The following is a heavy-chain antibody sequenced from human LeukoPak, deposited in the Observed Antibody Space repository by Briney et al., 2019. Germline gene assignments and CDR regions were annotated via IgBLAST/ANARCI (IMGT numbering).Heavy chain of an antibody. CDR1: GGSISGSSYY. CDR2: IYYSGST. D-gene: IGHD3-3*01. J-gene: IGHJ4*02. CDR3: ARQEADFWSGYSDY. V-gene: IGHV4-39*01. Sequence: PSETLSLTCTVSGGSISGSSYYWGWIRQPPGKGLDWIGSIYYSGSTYYNPSLRSRVTISVDTSKNQFSLKLSSVTAADTAVYYCARQEADFWSGYSDYWGQGTLVTVSS.